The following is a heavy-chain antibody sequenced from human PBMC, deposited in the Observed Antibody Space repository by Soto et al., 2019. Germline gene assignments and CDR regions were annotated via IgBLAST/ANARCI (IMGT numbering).Heavy chain of an antibody. Sequence: SETLSLTCAVYGGSFSGYYWSWIRQPPGKGLEWIGEINHSGSTNYNPSLKSRVTISVDTSKNQFSLKLSSVTAADTAVYYCARGHGCSSTSCLGRYFDYWGQGTLVTVSS. CDR3: ARGHGCSSTSCLGRYFDY. D-gene: IGHD2-2*01. V-gene: IGHV4-34*01. CDR1: GGSFSGYY. CDR2: INHSGST. J-gene: IGHJ4*02.